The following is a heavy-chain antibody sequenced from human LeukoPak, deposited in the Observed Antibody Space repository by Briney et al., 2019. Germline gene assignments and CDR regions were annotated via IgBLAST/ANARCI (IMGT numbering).Heavy chain of an antibody. CDR1: GGSFSGYY. D-gene: IGHD6-6*01. J-gene: IGHJ2*01. CDR3: ARSGAARPSERYRPSARCRYWYFDL. Sequence: PSETLSLTCAVYGGSFSGYYWSWIRQPPGKGLEWIGEINHSGSTNYNPSLKSRVTISVDTSKNQFSLKLSSVTAADTAVYYCARSGAARPSERYRPSARCRYWYFDLWGRGTLVTVSS. CDR2: INHSGST. V-gene: IGHV4-34*01.